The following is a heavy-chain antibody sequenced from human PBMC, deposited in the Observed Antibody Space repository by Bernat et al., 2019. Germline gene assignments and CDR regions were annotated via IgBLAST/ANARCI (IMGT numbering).Heavy chain of an antibody. CDR3: ARDPTNYYYYMDV. J-gene: IGHJ6*03. Sequence: QVQLVQSGAEVKKPGASVKVSCKASGYTFTSYPMHWVRQAPGQRLEWMGWINAGNGNTKYSQKFQGRVTITRDTSASTAYMELGSLRSEDTAVYYCARDPTNYYYYMDVWGTGTTVTVAS. CDR2: INAGNGNT. V-gene: IGHV1-3*01. CDR1: GYTFTSYP.